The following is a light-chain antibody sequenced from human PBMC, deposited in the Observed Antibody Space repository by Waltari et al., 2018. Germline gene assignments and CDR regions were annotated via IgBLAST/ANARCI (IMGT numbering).Light chain of an antibody. Sequence: DILMTQSPLSLPVTPAEPASTSARSRQSLLHSNGYNYLDWYRQKPGQSPQVLIYLGSNRASGVPDRFSGSGSGTDFTLNISRVEAEDVGVYYCMQILQPARTFGQGTRLEIK. V-gene: IGKV2-28*01. CDR1: QSLLHSNGYNY. CDR2: LGS. J-gene: IGKJ2*01. CDR3: MQILQPART.